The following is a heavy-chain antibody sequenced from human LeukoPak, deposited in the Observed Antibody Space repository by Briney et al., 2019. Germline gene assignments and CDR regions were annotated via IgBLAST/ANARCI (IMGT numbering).Heavy chain of an antibody. V-gene: IGHV3-9*01. J-gene: IGHJ4*02. CDR1: GFTFDAYA. Sequence: GGSLRLSCAASGFTFDAYAMHWVRQAPGKGLEWVSGISWNSGGIAYADSVKGRFTISRDNAKNSLYLQMNSLRAEDTALYYCSRVSAYTTSSGEFDYWGQGTLVTVSS. D-gene: IGHD6-6*01. CDR2: ISWNSGGI. CDR3: SRVSAYTTSSGEFDY.